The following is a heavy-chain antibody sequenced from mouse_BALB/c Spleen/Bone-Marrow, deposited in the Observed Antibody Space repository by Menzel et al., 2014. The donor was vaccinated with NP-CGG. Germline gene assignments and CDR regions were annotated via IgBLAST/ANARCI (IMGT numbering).Heavy chain of an antibody. CDR3: VRSRLRDWYFDV. J-gene: IGHJ1*01. D-gene: IGHD1-2*01. Sequence: QVQLQQSGVELVKPGASVKLSCKASGNTFXSYDINWVRQRPEQGLEWIGWIFPGDGTTKYNEKFKGKATLSTDKSSSTVHMQLSRLTSEDSAVYFCVRSRLRDWYFDVWGAGTTVTISS. CDR1: GNTFXSYD. CDR2: IFPGDGTT. V-gene: IGHV1-85*01.